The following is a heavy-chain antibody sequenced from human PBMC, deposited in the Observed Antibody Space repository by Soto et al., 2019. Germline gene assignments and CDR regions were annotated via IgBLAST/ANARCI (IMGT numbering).Heavy chain of an antibody. Sequence: EVQLLESGGGLVQPGGSLRLSCAASGFTFTNYWMSWVRQAPGKGLEWVANIKQDGSETFYIDSVKGRFTISRDNLKNSLYLQMNSLRAEDTAVYYCAKDGDGSVSSPFDYWGQGTLVTVSS. CDR2: IKQDGSET. CDR1: GFTFTNYW. CDR3: AKDGDGSVSSPFDY. V-gene: IGHV3-7*03. D-gene: IGHD2-15*01. J-gene: IGHJ4*02.